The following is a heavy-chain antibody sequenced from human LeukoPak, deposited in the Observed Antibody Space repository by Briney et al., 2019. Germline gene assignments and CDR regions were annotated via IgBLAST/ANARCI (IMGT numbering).Heavy chain of an antibody. D-gene: IGHD3-22*01. CDR3: ATPYDSSGYYDPAGY. CDR2: ISGSGGST. CDR1: GFTFSSYA. Sequence: GGSLRLSCAASGFTFSSYAMSWVRQAPGKGLEWVSAISGSGGSTYYADSVKGRFTISRDNAKNSLYLQMNSLRAEDTAVYYCATPYDSSGYYDPAGYWGQGTLVTVSS. V-gene: IGHV3-23*01. J-gene: IGHJ4*02.